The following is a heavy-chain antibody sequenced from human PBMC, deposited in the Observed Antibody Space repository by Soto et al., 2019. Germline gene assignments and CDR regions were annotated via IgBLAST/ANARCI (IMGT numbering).Heavy chain of an antibody. V-gene: IGHV1-69*01. CDR1: GGTFSNYA. D-gene: IGHD2-2*01. CDR3: GRVVILVRTANTHYYYNIDV. Sequence: QVQLVQSGAEGRKPGSSVTVSCKASGGTFSNYAISWVRQAPGQGLEWMGGIIPIVGTGSYAQKFQGRVTITADEPPSTAYMEQSSLRFEHTAVYNSGRVVILVRTANTHYYYNIDVMGAGTTVAVSS. CDR2: IIPIVGTG. J-gene: IGHJ6*04.